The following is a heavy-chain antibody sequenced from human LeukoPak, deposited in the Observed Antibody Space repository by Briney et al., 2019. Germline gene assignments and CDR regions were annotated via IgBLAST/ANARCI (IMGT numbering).Heavy chain of an antibody. CDR3: ASETYYYGSGTPRAEYFHH. D-gene: IGHD3-10*01. CDR1: GYTFTSYY. Sequence: GASVKVSCKASGYTFTSYYMHWVRQAPGQGLEWMGIINPSGGSTSYAQKFQGRVTMTRDTSTSTVYMELSSMRSEDTAVYYCASETYYYGSGTPRAEYFHHWGQGTLVTVSS. V-gene: IGHV1-46*01. J-gene: IGHJ1*01. CDR2: INPSGGST.